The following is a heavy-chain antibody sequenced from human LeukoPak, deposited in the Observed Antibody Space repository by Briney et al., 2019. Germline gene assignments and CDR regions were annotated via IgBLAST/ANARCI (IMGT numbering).Heavy chain of an antibody. V-gene: IGHV3-74*03. CDR3: ARSRGYTFHI. CDR2: IKSDGSGT. D-gene: IGHD5-18*01. Sequence: PGGCLSLSCAASGFTFSSYWMYWVRQAPGKGLVWVSHIKSDGSGTTYADSVKGRFTISRDNAKNTLYLQMDSLRAEDTAVYYCARSRGYTFHIWGQGTLVTVSS. J-gene: IGHJ3*02. CDR1: GFTFSSYW.